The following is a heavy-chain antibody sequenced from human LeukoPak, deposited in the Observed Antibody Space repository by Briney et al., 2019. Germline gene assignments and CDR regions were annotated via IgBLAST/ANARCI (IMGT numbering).Heavy chain of an antibody. CDR2: INPSGGST. J-gene: IGHJ6*03. D-gene: IGHD5-12*01. CDR1: GYTFTSYY. V-gene: IGHV1-46*01. CDR3: ARGQLRDYYYYYMDV. Sequence: GASVKVSCKASGYTFTSYYMHWVRQAPGRGLEWMGIINPSGGSTSYAQKFQGRVTMTRDMSTSTVYMELSSLRSEDTAVYYCARGQLRDYYYYYMDVWGKGTTVTVSS.